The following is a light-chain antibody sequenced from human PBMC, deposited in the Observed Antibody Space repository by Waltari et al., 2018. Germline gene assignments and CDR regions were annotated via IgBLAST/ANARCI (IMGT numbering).Light chain of an antibody. CDR3: QTGGHGTWV. CDR1: SGPRRHI. V-gene: IGLV4-69*01. J-gene: IGLJ3*02. Sequence: QLVLTQSPFASASPGASVKLPCTLSSGPRRHIIARQQQQPEKGPRYLMKCNSDGSHSKGDEIPDRFSGSGSGTERYLTISSVQSEDEADYYCQTGGHGTWVFGGGTKLTVL. CDR2: CNSDGSH.